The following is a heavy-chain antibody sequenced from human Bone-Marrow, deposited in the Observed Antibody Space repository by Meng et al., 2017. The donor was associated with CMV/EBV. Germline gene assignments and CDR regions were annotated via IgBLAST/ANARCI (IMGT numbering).Heavy chain of an antibody. CDR3: AKDEIPYYHDGGGVY. Sequence: GESLKISCAASGFTFDDYAMHWVRQAPGKGLEWVSAISGSGGSTHYADSVKGRFIISRDNSKNTLYVQMNSLRAEDTAVYYCAKDEIPYYHDGGGVYWGQGTLVAVSS. CDR1: GFTFDDYA. J-gene: IGHJ4*02. CDR2: ISGSGGST. V-gene: IGHV3-23*01. D-gene: IGHD3-22*01.